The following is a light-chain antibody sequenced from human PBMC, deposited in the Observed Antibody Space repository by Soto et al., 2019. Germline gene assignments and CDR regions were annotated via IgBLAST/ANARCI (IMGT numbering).Light chain of an antibody. V-gene: IGLV1-44*01. Sequence: QSVLTQAPSASGTPGQRVTISCSGSSSNIGSNTASWYQQVPGTAPKLFIYSNDQRPSGVPDRFSGSKSGTSASLAIGGLQSEDEADYYCAAWDDSLNGWVFGGGTKLTVL. CDR1: SSNIGSNT. J-gene: IGLJ3*02. CDR3: AAWDDSLNGWV. CDR2: SND.